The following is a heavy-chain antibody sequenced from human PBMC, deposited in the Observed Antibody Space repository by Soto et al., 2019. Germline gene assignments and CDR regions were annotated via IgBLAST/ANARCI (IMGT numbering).Heavy chain of an antibody. J-gene: IGHJ6*02. CDR1: GCTFSSYG. CDR3: ARPLTTVTPHYYYYGMDV. Sequence: QVQLVESGGGVVQPGRSLRLSCAASGCTFSSYGMHWVRQAPGKGLEWVAVISYDGSNKYYADSVKGRFTISRDNSKNTLYLQMNSLRAEDTAVYYCARPLTTVTPHYYYYGMDVWGQGTTVTVSS. CDR2: ISYDGSNK. D-gene: IGHD4-4*01. V-gene: IGHV3-30*03.